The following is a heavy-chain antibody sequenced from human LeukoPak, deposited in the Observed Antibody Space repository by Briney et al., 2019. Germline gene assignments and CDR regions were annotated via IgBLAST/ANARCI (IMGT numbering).Heavy chain of an antibody. CDR3: ARLDSPGDWFDP. V-gene: IGHV1-8*01. J-gene: IGHJ5*02. CDR2: MNPNSGNT. CDR1: GYTFTSYD. D-gene: IGHD2-2*03. Sequence: GASVKVSCKASGYTFTSYDINWVRQATGQGLEWMGWMNPNSGNTGYAQKFQGRVTMTRNTSISTAYMELSSLRSEDTAVYYCARLDSPGDWFDPWGQGTLVTVSS.